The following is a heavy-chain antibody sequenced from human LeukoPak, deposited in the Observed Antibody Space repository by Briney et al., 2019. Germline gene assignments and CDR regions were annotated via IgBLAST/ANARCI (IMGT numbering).Heavy chain of an antibody. V-gene: IGHV4-39*07. Sequence: PSETPSLTCTVSGGSITSSSYYWGWIRQPTGKGLEWIGSVYYSGNTYYNSSLKSRVTISVDTSKNQFSLKLSSVTAADTAIYYCTREYGFMTTVFHAFDIWGQGTMVTVSS. J-gene: IGHJ3*02. CDR2: VYYSGNT. CDR1: GGSITSSSYY. CDR3: TREYGFMTTVFHAFDI. D-gene: IGHD4-17*01.